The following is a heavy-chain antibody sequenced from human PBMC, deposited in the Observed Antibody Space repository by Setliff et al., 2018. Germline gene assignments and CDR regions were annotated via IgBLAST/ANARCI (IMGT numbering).Heavy chain of an antibody. V-gene: IGHV1-2*02. CDR3: ARYITGTTPADY. CDR2: ISPYSGES. CDR1: GYTLTNYY. J-gene: IGHJ4*02. Sequence: ASVKVSCKASGYTLTNYYMHWVRQAPGQGLEWMGWISPYSGESNYAQKFQDRLTVTADTSTKTTYMELRSLRSDDTAVYYCARYITGTTPADYWGQGTLVTVSS. D-gene: IGHD1-7*01.